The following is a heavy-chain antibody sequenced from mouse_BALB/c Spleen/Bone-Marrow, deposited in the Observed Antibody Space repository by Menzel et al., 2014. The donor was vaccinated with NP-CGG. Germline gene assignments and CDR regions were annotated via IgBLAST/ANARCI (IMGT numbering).Heavy chain of an antibody. J-gene: IGHJ2*01. V-gene: IGHV1-80*01. CDR2: IFPGDGDT. D-gene: IGHD2-2*01. CDR1: GYAFXNHW. Sequence: VQLQESGAELVRPGSSVKISCKASGYAFXNHWMNWVKQRPGQSLEWIGQIFPGDGDTNYNGKFKGKATLTADKSSSTAYMQLNSLTSEDSAVYFCARSNYGYDVYFDYWGLGTTLTVSS. CDR3: ARSNYGYDVYFDY.